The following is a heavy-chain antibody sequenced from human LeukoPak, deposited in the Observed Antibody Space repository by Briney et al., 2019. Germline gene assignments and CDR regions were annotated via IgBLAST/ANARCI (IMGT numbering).Heavy chain of an antibody. CDR2: IIPIFGTA. CDR3: AREAQEYCSSTSCYPYYYYYYMDV. CDR1: GGTFSSYA. J-gene: IGHJ6*03. V-gene: IGHV1-69*05. Sequence: ASVKVSCKASGGTFSSYAISWVRQAPGQGLEWMGRIIPIFGTANYAQKFQGRVTITTDESTSTAYMELSSLRSEDTAVYYCAREAQEYCSSTSCYPYYYYYYMDVWGKGTTVTVSS. D-gene: IGHD2-2*01.